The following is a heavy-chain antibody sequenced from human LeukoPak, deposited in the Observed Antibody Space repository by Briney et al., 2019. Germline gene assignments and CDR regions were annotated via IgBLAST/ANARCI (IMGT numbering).Heavy chain of an antibody. Sequence: ASVKVSCKASGYTFTGYYMHWVRQAPGQGLEWMGWINPNSGGTNYAQKFQGRVTMTRDTSISTAYMELSRLRSDDTAVYYCASGIYDILTRLDYYHGMDVWGQGTTVTVSS. CDR3: ASGIYDILTRLDYYHGMDV. V-gene: IGHV1-2*02. J-gene: IGHJ6*02. CDR1: GYTFTGYY. CDR2: INPNSGGT. D-gene: IGHD3-9*01.